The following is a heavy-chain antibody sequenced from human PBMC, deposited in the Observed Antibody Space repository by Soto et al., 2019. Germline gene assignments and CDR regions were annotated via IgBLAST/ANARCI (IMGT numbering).Heavy chain of an antibody. CDR3: AREEGKYDISTGYYGDFDY. D-gene: IGHD3-9*01. CDR2: ISAYNGNT. J-gene: IGHJ4*02. V-gene: IGHV1-18*04. Sequence: ASVKVSCKASGYTLTSDGISWVRQSPGHGLAWMGWISAYNGNTNYAQKLQGRVTMTTDTSTSTAYMELRRLRSDDTAVYYSAREEGKYDISTGYYGDFDYWGQGTLVTVSS. CDR1: GYTLTSDG.